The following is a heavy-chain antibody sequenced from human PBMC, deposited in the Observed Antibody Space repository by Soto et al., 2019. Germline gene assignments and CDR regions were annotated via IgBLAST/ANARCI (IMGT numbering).Heavy chain of an antibody. Sequence: GASAKGSCKASGGTFSRYTSSWVRQAPGQGLEWMGRIIPILGIANYAQKFQGRVTITADKSTSTAYMELSSLRSEDTAVYYCARDPSGYDYYYYMDVWGKGTTVTVSS. D-gene: IGHD5-12*01. J-gene: IGHJ6*03. CDR1: GGTFSRYT. CDR2: IIPILGIA. CDR3: ARDPSGYDYYYYMDV. V-gene: IGHV1-69*04.